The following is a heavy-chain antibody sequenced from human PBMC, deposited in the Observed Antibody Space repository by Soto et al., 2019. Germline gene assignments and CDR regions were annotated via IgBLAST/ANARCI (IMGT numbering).Heavy chain of an antibody. CDR3: AKTLMIVAPTNTFDI. CDR2: ISGSGGST. D-gene: IGHD3-22*01. V-gene: IGHV3-23*01. Sequence: GGCLRLSSASSGLPFSNYAMSWFRQSPGKGLEWVSTISGSGGSTYYADSVKGRFTISRDNSKKTVYLQMNTLRAEDTAVYYCAKTLMIVAPTNTFDIWGQGTMVTVSS. J-gene: IGHJ3*02. CDR1: GLPFSNYA.